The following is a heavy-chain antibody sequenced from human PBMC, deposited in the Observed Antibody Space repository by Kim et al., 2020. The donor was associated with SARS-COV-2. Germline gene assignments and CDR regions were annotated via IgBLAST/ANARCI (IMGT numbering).Heavy chain of an antibody. CDR1: GFTFSSYW. V-gene: IGHV3-7*01. CDR2: IKQDGSEK. CDR3: ARKVGWYFDWLPADYYYGMDV. Sequence: GGSLRLSCAASGFTFSSYWMSWVRQAPGKGLEWVANIKQDGSEKYYVDSVKGRFTISRDNAKNSLYLQMNSLRAEDTAMYYCARKVGWYFDWLPADYYYGMDVWGQGTTVTVSS. J-gene: IGHJ6*02. D-gene: IGHD3-9*01.